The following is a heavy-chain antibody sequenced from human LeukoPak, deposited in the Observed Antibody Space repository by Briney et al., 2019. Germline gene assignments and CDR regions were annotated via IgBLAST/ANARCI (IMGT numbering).Heavy chain of an antibody. CDR2: IYSGGSK. V-gene: IGHV3-66*02. CDR3: ARGTVTTFHYFYYYYMDV. J-gene: IGHJ6*03. Sequence: PGGSLRLSCALSSFTVSTNYMSWVRQAPGKWLEWVSVIYSGGSKYYADSVTGRFNISRDNSKNTLYLQMNSLRAEDTAVYYCARGTVTTFHYFYYYYMDVWGKGTTVTVSS. D-gene: IGHD4-11*01. CDR1: SFTVSTNY.